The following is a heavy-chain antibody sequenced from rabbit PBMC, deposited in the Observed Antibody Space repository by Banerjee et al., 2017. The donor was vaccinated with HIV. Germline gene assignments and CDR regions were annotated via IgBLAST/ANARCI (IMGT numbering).Heavy chain of an antibody. J-gene: IGHJ4*01. CDR1: GFSFSNKYV. CDR3: ARDLAGVIGWNFGL. CDR2: IDAGSSGST. D-gene: IGHD4-1*01. Sequence: QEQLVESGGGLVKPEGSLTLTCTASGFSFSNKYVMCWVRQAPGKGLEWIACIDAGSSGSTYYASWAKGRFTISKHNAQNTTYLQLNSLTVADTATYFCARDLAGVIGWNFGLWGPGTLVTVS. V-gene: IGHV1S45*01.